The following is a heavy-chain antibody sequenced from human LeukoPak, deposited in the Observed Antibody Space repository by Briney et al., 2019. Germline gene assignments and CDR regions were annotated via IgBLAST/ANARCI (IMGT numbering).Heavy chain of an antibody. CDR2: ISSSGSTI. Sequence: GSLRLSFAASGFTFSSYEMNWVRQAPGKGLEWVSYISSSGSTIYYADSVKGRFTISRDNAKNSLYLQMNSLRAEDTAIYYCARDSGGYNFALDAFDIWGQGTMVTVSS. D-gene: IGHD5-24*01. CDR3: ARDSGGYNFALDAFDI. V-gene: IGHV3-48*03. J-gene: IGHJ3*02. CDR1: GFTFSSYE.